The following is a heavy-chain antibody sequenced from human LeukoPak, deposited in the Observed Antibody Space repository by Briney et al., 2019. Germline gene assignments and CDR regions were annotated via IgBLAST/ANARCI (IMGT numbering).Heavy chain of an antibody. Sequence: GRSLRLSCAASGFTFSSYGMHWVRQAPGKGLVWVSRINSDGSGTIYADSVKGRFTISRDNAKNTLDLQMNSLRAEDTAVYYCARGEKSWINGFDLWGQGTLVTVSS. CDR3: ARGEKSWINGFDL. CDR2: INSDGSGT. V-gene: IGHV3-74*01. D-gene: IGHD2-8*01. J-gene: IGHJ4*02. CDR1: GFTFSSYG.